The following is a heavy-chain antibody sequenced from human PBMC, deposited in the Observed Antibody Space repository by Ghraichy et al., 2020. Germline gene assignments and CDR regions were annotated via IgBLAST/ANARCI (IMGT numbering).Heavy chain of an antibody. V-gene: IGHV3-23*01. Sequence: GESLNISCAASGFTSSNYAMTWVRQAPGKGLEWVSSISGSGAITYYADSVKGRFTISRDTSRNTVYLQLNSLRAEDTAVYYCAKPSGGDWTQHPYYFDYWGQGTLVNVSS. J-gene: IGHJ4*02. CDR2: ISGSGAIT. CDR3: AKPSGGDWTQHPYYFDY. D-gene: IGHD2-21*02. CDR1: GFTSSNYA.